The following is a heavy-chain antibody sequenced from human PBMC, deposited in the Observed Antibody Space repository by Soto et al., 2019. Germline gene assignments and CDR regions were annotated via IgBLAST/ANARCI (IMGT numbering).Heavy chain of an antibody. CDR1: GFTFSDYY. Sequence: PGGSLRLSCAASGFTFSDYYMSWIRQAPGKGLEWVSYISSSGSTIYYADSVKGRFTISRDNAKNSLYLQMNSLRAEDTAVYYCVREDRGPYYYYGMDVWGHGTTVIVSS. J-gene: IGHJ6*02. CDR2: ISSSGSTI. D-gene: IGHD3-10*01. V-gene: IGHV3-11*01. CDR3: VREDRGPYYYYGMDV.